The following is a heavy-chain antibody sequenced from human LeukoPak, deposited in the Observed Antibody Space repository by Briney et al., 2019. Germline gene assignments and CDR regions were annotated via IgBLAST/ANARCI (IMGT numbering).Heavy chain of an antibody. CDR3: SRGTYFDY. D-gene: IGHD2-15*01. Sequence: GGSLRLSCVASGFTFSSYAMHWVRQAPGKGLEWVAVISYDGSNKYYADSVKGRFTISRDNSKNTLYLQMNSLRAEDTAVYYSSRGTYFDYWGQGTLVTVSS. V-gene: IGHV3-30*04. CDR2: ISYDGSNK. CDR1: GFTFSSYA. J-gene: IGHJ4*02.